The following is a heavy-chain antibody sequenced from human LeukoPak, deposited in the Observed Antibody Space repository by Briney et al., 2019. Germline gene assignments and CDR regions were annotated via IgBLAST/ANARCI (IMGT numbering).Heavy chain of an antibody. J-gene: IGHJ4*02. CDR2: ISYDGSNK. V-gene: IGHV3-30-3*01. CDR3: ARDASGHDLPFDY. CDR1: GFTFSSYT. Sequence: GGSLRLSCAASGFTFSSYTLQWVRQAPGKGLEWVAVISYDGSNKYYADSVKGRFTISRDNSKNTLDLQMNSLRAEDTAVYYCARDASGHDLPFDYWGQGTLVTVSS. D-gene: IGHD6-25*01.